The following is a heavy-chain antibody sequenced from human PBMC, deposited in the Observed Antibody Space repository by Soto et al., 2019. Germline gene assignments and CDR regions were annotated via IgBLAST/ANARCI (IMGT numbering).Heavy chain of an antibody. J-gene: IGHJ6*02. V-gene: IGHV1-69*06. CDR3: ARGDYYGSVTNSYYGMDV. CDR1: GGTFSSYA. CDR2: IIPIFGTA. D-gene: IGHD3-10*01. Sequence: SVKVSCKASGGTFSSYAISWVRQAPGQGLEWMGGIIPIFGTANYAQKFQGRVTITADKSTSTAYMELSSLRSEDTAVYYCARGDYYGSVTNSYYGMDVWGPGPMATVSS.